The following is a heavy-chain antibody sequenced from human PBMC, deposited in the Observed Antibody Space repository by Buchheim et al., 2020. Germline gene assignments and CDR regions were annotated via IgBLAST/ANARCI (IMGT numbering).Heavy chain of an antibody. J-gene: IGHJ6*02. Sequence: QVQLQESGPGLVKPSETLSLTCTVSGGSISSYYWSWIRQPPGKGLEWIGYIYYSGSTNYNPSLQSRVTISVDTSKNQFSLQLSSVTAADTAVYYCARGPGDFYYYGMDVWGQGTT. V-gene: IGHV4-59*01. CDR2: IYYSGST. CDR3: ARGPGDFYYYGMDV. CDR1: GGSISSYY. D-gene: IGHD7-27*01.